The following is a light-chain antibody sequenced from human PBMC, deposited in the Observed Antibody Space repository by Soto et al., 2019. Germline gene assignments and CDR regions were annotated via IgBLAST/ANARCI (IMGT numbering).Light chain of an antibody. CDR2: GAS. CDR3: QDYYNWST. V-gene: IGKV3-15*01. CDR1: QSVSSN. J-gene: IGKJ5*01. Sequence: EIVMTQSPATLSVSPGERATLSCRASQSVSSNLAWYQQKPGQAPRLLIYGASTRASGIPARFSGSGSGTEFTLTSSSLQSEDVAVYYCQDYYNWSTFGQGTRLEIK.